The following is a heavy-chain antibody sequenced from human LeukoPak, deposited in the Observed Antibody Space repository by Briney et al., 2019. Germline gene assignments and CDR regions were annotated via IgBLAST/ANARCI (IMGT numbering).Heavy chain of an antibody. CDR2: MNPNSGNT. CDR3: ARATYYDFWSGYSAFDI. CDR1: GYTFTSYD. V-gene: IGHV1-8*03. Sequence: ASVKVSCKASGYTFTSYDINWVRQATGQGLEWMGWMNPNSGNTGYAQKFQGRVTITRDTSASTAYMELSSLRSEDTAVYYCARATYYDFWSGYSAFDIWGQGTMVTVSS. J-gene: IGHJ3*02. D-gene: IGHD3-3*01.